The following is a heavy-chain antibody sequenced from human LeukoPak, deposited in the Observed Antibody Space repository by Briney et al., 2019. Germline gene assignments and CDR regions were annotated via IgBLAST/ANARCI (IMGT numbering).Heavy chain of an antibody. CDR3: ARVQLGYCSGGSCYPSLDY. D-gene: IGHD2-15*01. V-gene: IGHV4-61*01. CDR2: IYYSGST. CDR1: GGSVSSGSYY. Sequence: SETLSHTCTVSGGSVSSGSYYWSWIRQPPGKGLEWIGYIYYSGSTNYNPSLKSRVTISVDTSKNQFSLKLSSVTAADTAVYYCARVQLGYCSGGSCYPSLDYWGQGTLVTVSS. J-gene: IGHJ4*02.